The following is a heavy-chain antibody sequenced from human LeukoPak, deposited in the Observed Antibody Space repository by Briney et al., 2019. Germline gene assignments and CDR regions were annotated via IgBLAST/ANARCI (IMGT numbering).Heavy chain of an antibody. CDR2: INGSGGST. V-gene: IGHV3-23*01. D-gene: IGHD1-26*01. CDR1: GFTFSSYA. CDR3: AKGPGGSYLNWFDP. J-gene: IGHJ5*02. Sequence: PGGSLRLSCAASGFTFSSYAMSWVRQAPGKGLEWVSAINGSGGSTYYADSVKGRFTISRDNSKNTLYLQMNSLRAEDTAVYYCAKGPGGSYLNWFDPWGQGTLVTVSS.